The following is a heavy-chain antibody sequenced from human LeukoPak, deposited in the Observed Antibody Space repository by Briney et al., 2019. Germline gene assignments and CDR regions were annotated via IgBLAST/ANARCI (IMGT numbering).Heavy chain of an antibody. CDR2: ISSSSSYI. CDR1: GFTFSS. Sequence: GGSLRLSCAASGFTFSSMNWVRQAPGKGLEWVSSISSSSSYIYYADSVKGRFTISRDNAKNSLYLQMNSLRAEDTAVYYCARADYVWGSYRLFGYWGQGTLVTVSS. V-gene: IGHV3-21*01. D-gene: IGHD3-16*02. CDR3: ARADYVWGSYRLFGY. J-gene: IGHJ4*02.